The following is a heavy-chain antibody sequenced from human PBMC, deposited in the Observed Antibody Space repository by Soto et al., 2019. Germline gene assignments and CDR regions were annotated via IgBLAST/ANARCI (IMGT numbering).Heavy chain of an antibody. J-gene: IGHJ6*02. V-gene: IGHV4-4*02. D-gene: IGHD2-8*01. CDR3: ARGLVVLYYYYGMDV. CDR2: LYHSGST. Sequence: QVQLQESGPGLVKPSGTLSLTCAVSGGSISSSNWWSWVRQPPGKGLEWIGELYHSGSTNYNPSPKRRVTRAVDKSKNQDALKRSYVTAADTAVDYCARGLVVLYYYYGMDVWGQGTTVTVSS. CDR1: GGSISSSNW.